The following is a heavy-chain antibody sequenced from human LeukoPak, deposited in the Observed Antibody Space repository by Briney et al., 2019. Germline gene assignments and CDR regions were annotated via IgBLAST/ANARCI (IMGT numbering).Heavy chain of an antibody. CDR1: GGSFSGYY. D-gene: IGHD3-22*01. V-gene: IGHV4-4*07. CDR2: IYTSGST. Sequence: SETLSLTCAVYGGSFSGYYWSWIRQPAGKGLEWTGRIYTSGSTNYNPSLKSRVTMSVDTSKNQFSLKLSSVTAADTAVYYCARDRYYYDSSGYFNWFDPWGQGTLVTVSS. CDR3: ARDRYYYDSSGYFNWFDP. J-gene: IGHJ5*02.